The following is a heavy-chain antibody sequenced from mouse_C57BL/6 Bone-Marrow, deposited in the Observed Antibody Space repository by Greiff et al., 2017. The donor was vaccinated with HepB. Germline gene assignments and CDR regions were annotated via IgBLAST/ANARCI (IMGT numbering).Heavy chain of an antibody. CDR1: GYSFTGYY. CDR2: INPSTGGT. Sequence: VQLQQSGPELVKPGASVKISCKASGYSFTGYYMNWVKQSPEKSLEWIGEINPSTGGTTYNQKFKAKATLTVDKSSSTAYMQLKSLTSEDSAVYYCARCGSSYSYWYFDVWGTGTTVTVSS. V-gene: IGHV1-42*01. D-gene: IGHD1-1*01. CDR3: ARCGSSYSYWYFDV. J-gene: IGHJ1*03.